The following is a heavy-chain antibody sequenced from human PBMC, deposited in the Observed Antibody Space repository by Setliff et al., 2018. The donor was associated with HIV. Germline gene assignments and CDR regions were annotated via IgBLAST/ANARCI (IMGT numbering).Heavy chain of an antibody. V-gene: IGHV3-48*03. CDR1: GSTFSIYE. Sequence: GESLKISCAASGSTFSIYEMNWVRQAPGKGLEWVSYMTASGSKIYYADSVKGRFTISRDNAKNSSYLQMNSLRADDTAIYYCARDDPAGGIDYWGQGTLVTVSS. J-gene: IGHJ4*02. CDR3: ARDDPAGGIDY. CDR2: MTASGSKI. D-gene: IGHD1-26*01.